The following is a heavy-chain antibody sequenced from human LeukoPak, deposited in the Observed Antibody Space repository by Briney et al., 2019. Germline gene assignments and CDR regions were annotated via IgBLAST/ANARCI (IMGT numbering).Heavy chain of an antibody. D-gene: IGHD3-22*01. CDR1: GFTFSSYS. V-gene: IGHV3-48*02. Sequence: GGSLRLSCAASGFTFSSYSMNWVRQAPGKGLEWVSYISGSSSTIYYADSVKGRFAISRDNAKNSLFLQMNSLRDEDTAVYYCARDEITMRGFDIWGQGTLVTVSS. CDR2: ISGSSSTI. CDR3: ARDEITMRGFDI. J-gene: IGHJ3*02.